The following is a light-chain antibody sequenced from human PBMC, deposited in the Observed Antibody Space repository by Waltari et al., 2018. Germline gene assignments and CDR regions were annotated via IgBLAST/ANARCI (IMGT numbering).Light chain of an antibody. Sequence: SSALTQDPTVSVAMGQTVRITCQGDSLRNYYPSWYQQRPGQAPILVFSGNNNRPSGVPDRFSGSSSDNTAVLTITGAQAEDEASYYCHSRDASGVGGSFGGGTKLTVL. V-gene: IGLV3-19*01. CDR3: HSRDASGVGGS. CDR1: SLRNYY. J-gene: IGLJ2*01. CDR2: GNN.